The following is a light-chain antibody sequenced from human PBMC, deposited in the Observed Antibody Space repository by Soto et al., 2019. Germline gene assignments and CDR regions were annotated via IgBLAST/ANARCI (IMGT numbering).Light chain of an antibody. CDR2: GTS. CDR3: QQYGSSVYT. Sequence: EIVLTQSPGTLSLSPGETATLSCSASQSVSRTYLAWYQQKPGQAPRVLIYGTSVRATDIPDRFSGSGYGRDYTLTISRLEPEDFAVYYWQQYGSSVYTFGQGTKVEIK. J-gene: IGKJ2*01. CDR1: QSVSRTY. V-gene: IGKV3-20*01.